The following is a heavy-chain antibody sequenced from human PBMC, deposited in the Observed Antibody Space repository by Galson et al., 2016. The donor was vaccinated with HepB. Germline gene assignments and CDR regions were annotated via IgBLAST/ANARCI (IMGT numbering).Heavy chain of an antibody. Sequence: SVKVSCKASGYTFTSYYMHWVRQAPGQGVEWMGLIYPNDGSTTYAQQFQDRVTMTRDTSTSTVYMELSSLRSEDTAVYYCARHQWQLAFYFYAMDVWGQGTTVTVSS. J-gene: IGHJ6*02. CDR3: ARHQWQLAFYFYAMDV. D-gene: IGHD6-13*01. CDR2: IYPNDGST. CDR1: GYTFTSYY. V-gene: IGHV1-46*01.